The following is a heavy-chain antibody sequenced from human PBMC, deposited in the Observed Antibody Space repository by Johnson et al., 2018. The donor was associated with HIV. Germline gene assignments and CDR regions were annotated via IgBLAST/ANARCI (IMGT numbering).Heavy chain of an antibody. CDR1: GFSVSSNY. J-gene: IGHJ3*02. CDR2: IKSKTDGGTT. CDR3: TTGSFFDI. Sequence: VQLVESGGGLVQPGGSLRLSCAASGFSVSSNYMTWVRQAPGKGLEWVGRIKSKTDGGTTDYAAPVKGRFTISRDDSKNTLYLQMNSLKTEDTAVYYCTTGSFFDIWGQGTMVTVSS. V-gene: IGHV3-15*01.